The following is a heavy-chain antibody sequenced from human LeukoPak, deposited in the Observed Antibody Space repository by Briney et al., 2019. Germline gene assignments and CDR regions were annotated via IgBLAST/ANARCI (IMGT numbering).Heavy chain of an antibody. CDR2: INPNSGGT. CDR3: VSLGGGVVAVAGTFDY. D-gene: IGHD6-19*01. Sequence: ASVKVSCKASGYTFTGYYMHWVRQAPGQGLEWMGRINPNSGGTNYAQKFQGRVTMTRDTSISTAYMELSRLRSDDTAVYYCVSLGGGVVAVAGTFDYWGQGTLVTVSS. CDR1: GYTFTGYY. J-gene: IGHJ4*02. V-gene: IGHV1-2*06.